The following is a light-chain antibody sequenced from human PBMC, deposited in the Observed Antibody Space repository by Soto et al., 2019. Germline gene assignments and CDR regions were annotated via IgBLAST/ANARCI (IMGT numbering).Light chain of an antibody. CDR2: GAS. Sequence: EIVLTQSPGTLSLSPGERATLSCRPSQSVSSTSLAWYQQKVGQAPRLPINGASSRATGIPDRFSGSGSGTDFTLTISRLEPEDFAVYYCQQYGSSPITFGQGTRLEI. J-gene: IGKJ5*01. V-gene: IGKV3-20*01. CDR3: QQYGSSPIT. CDR1: QSVSSTS.